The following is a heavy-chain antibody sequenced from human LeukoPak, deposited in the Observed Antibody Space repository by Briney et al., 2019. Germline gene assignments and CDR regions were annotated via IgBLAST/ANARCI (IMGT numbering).Heavy chain of an antibody. D-gene: IGHD3-3*01. CDR2: IIPIFGTA. CDR1: GGTFSSYA. J-gene: IGHJ3*02. Sequence: SVKVSCKASGGTFSSYAISWVRQAPGQGLEWMGGIIPIFGTANYAQKFQGRVTITADESTSTAYMELSSLRSEDTAVYYCARGGTIFGVVILSYAFDIWGQGTMVTVSS. CDR3: ARGGTIFGVVILSYAFDI. V-gene: IGHV1-69*13.